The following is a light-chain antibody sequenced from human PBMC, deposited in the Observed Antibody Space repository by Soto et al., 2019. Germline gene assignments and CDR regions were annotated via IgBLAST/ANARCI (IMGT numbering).Light chain of an antibody. CDR2: GNN. J-gene: IGLJ1*01. V-gene: IGLV1-40*01. CDR1: SSNIGAGYD. Sequence: QAVVTQPPSVSGAPGQRVTISCTGSSSNIGAGYDVYWYQQLPGTAPKLLIYGNNHRPSGVPDRFSGSKSGTSASLAITGLQFQDEADYYCQSYDSSLSGYVFGTGTQLTVL. CDR3: QSYDSSLSGYV.